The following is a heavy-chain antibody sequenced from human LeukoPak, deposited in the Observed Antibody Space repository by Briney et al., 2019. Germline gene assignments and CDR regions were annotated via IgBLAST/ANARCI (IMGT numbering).Heavy chain of an antibody. CDR3: ARDYRGSYYYGSGSYPDY. CDR2: IKQDGSEK. V-gene: IGHV3-7*01. J-gene: IGHJ4*02. D-gene: IGHD3-10*01. Sequence: GGSLRLSCAASGFTFSSYWMSWVRQAPGKGLEWVANIKQDGSEKYYVDSVKGRFTISRDNAKNSLYLQMNSLRAEDTAVYYCARDYRGSYYYGSGSYPDYWGQGTLVTVSS. CDR1: GFTFSSYW.